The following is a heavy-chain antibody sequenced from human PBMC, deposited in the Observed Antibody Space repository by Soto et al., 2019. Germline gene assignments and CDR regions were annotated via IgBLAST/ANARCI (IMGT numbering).Heavy chain of an antibody. V-gene: IGHV1-69*13. CDR2: IIPIFGTA. D-gene: IGHD3-22*01. CDR1: GGTFSSYA. J-gene: IGHJ4*02. Sequence: SVKVSCKASGGTFSSYAISWVRQAPGQGLERMGGIIPIFGTANYAQKFQGRVTITADESTSTAYMELSSLRSEDTAVYYCARVQRGYYDSSGYYFPYYFDYWGQGTLVTVSA. CDR3: ARVQRGYYDSSGYYFPYYFDY.